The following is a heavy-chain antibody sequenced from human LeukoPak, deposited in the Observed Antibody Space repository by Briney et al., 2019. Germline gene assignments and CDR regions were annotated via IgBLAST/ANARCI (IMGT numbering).Heavy chain of an antibody. CDR2: IKSKTDGGTT. Sequence: PGGSLRLSCSASGFTFSSYAMHWVRQAPGKGLEWVGRIKSKTDGGTTDYGAPVKGRFTISRDDSKNTLYLQMNSLKTEDTAVYYCTTDLDYYDSSSYWGQGTLVTVSS. J-gene: IGHJ4*02. V-gene: IGHV3-15*01. CDR1: GFTFSSYA. CDR3: TTDLDYYDSSSY. D-gene: IGHD3-22*01.